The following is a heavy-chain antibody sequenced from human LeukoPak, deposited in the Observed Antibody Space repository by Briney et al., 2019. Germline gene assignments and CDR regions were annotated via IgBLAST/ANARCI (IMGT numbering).Heavy chain of an antibody. J-gene: IGHJ5*02. Sequence: SVKVSCKASGGTFSSYAISWVRQAPGQGLEWVGGIIPIFGTANYAQKFQGRVTITADESTSTAYMELSSLRSEDTAVYYCARGGVVRDGYNYGGATESENWFDPWGQGTLVTVSS. CDR3: ARGGVVRDGYNYGGATESENWFDP. CDR1: GGTFSSYA. CDR2: IIPIFGTA. V-gene: IGHV1-69*13. D-gene: IGHD5-24*01.